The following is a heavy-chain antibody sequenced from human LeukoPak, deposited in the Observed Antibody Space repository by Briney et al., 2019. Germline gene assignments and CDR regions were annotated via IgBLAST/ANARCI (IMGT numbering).Heavy chain of an antibody. D-gene: IGHD2-2*02. CDR2: IHHSGST. CDR1: GGSISSDNW. J-gene: IGHJ6*02. V-gene: IGHV4-4*02. Sequence: SGTLSLTCAVSGGSISSDNWWSWVRQPPGKGLEWIGEIHHSGSTNYNPSLKSRVTISVDESKNQFSLKLSSATAADTAVYYCARIPYYYYAMDVWGQGTTVTVSS. CDR3: ARIPYYYYAMDV.